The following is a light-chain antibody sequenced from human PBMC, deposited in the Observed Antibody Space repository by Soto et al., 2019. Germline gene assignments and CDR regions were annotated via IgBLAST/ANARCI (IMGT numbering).Light chain of an antibody. CDR3: QSYDSSLSGFWV. CDR1: SSNIGAGYE. Sequence: QSALRQPPSVSGAPGQRVTISCTGSSSNIGAGYEVHWYQQLPGTAPKLLIYGNSNRPSGVPDRFSGSKSGTSASLAITGLQAEDEADYYCQSYDSSLSGFWVFGGGTQLTVL. J-gene: IGLJ3*02. V-gene: IGLV1-40*01. CDR2: GNS.